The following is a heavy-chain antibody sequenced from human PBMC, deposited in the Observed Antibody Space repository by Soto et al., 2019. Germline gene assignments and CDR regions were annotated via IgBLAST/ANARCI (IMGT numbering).Heavy chain of an antibody. CDR1: GGSFSGYY. J-gene: IGHJ4*02. V-gene: IGHV4-34*01. CDR2: IYYSGST. D-gene: IGHD2-8*01. Sequence: SETLSLTCAVYGGSFSGYYWSWIRQPPGKGLEWIGCIYYSGSTNYNPSLKSRVTISIDTSKNQFSLRLSPVTAADTAVYYCARTYCTNGACKKTESDYWGQGT. CDR3: ARTYCTNGACKKTESDY.